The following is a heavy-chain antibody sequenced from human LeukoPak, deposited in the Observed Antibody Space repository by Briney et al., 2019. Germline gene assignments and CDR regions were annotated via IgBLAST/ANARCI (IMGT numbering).Heavy chain of an antibody. CDR1: GGSFSGYY. CDR3: ARGRRIQLWPRVSWFDP. V-gene: IGHV4-34*01. CDR2: INHSGST. D-gene: IGHD5-18*01. J-gene: IGHJ5*02. Sequence: SETLSLTCAVYGGSFSGYYWSWIRQPPGKGLEWIGEINHSGSTNHNPSLKSRVTISVDTSKNQFSLKLSSVTAADTAVYYCARGRRIQLWPRVSWFDPWGQGTLVTVSS.